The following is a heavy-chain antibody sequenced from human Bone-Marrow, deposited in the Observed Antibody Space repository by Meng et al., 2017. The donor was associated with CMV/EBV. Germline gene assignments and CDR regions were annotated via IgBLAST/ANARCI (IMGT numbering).Heavy chain of an antibody. D-gene: IGHD1-26*01. CDR3: ARGLPAIGSFDY. V-gene: IGHV3-11*04. CDR1: RFAFSDYY. J-gene: IGHJ4*02. CDR2: ISNGGSVV. Sequence: GGSLRLSCAASRFAFSDYYMSWIRQAPGKGLEWISYISNGGSVVYYADSVKGRFSISRDNAKNSLYLQMNSLRADDTALYFWARGLPAIGSFDYWGQGTLVTVSS.